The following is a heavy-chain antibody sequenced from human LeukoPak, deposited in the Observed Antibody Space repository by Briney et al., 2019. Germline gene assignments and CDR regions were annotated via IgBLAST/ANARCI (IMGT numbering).Heavy chain of an antibody. CDR2: MLTSGGA. D-gene: IGHD6-19*01. V-gene: IGHV4-4*07. CDR1: GGAITGFF. CDR3: ARVATPDVSSPLDL. J-gene: IGHJ4*02. Sequence: SETLSLTCAVSGGAITGFFWTWIRHPAREGLQYIGRMLTSGGAKHQPSPERRVAMSVDTSHILFSLKPKSVTAEHTAVYFFARVATPDVSSPLDLWRQGILVTVPS.